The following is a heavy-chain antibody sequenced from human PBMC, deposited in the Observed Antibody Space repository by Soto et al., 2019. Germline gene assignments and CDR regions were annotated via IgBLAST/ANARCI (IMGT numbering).Heavy chain of an antibody. Sequence: SETLCVTCAVDGGSFVGYDGSWIRQTPGKGLEWIGEINHSGSTNYNPSLKSRVTISVDTSKNQFSLKLSSVTAADTAVYYCARVGRNYDFWSGYMAQKNYYFDYWGQGTLVTVSS. CDR3: ARVGRNYDFWSGYMAQKNYYFDY. CDR1: GGSFVGYD. J-gene: IGHJ4*02. V-gene: IGHV4-34*01. D-gene: IGHD3-3*01. CDR2: INHSGST.